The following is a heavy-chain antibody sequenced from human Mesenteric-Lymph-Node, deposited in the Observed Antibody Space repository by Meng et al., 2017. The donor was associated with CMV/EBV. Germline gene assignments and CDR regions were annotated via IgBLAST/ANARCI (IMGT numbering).Heavy chain of an antibody. D-gene: IGHD2-15*01. Sequence: FTVSGGSISRPAYYCHCLRLPPGQCLESIVCPYSHRNTSYRPSLTLRVTMSIDTSKDQFSLELSSVTAADTAVYYCARRVGAAPFDYWGQGALVTVSS. CDR3: ARRVGAAPFDY. CDR2: PYSHRNT. V-gene: IGHV4-31*03. J-gene: IGHJ4*02. CDR1: GGSISRPAYY.